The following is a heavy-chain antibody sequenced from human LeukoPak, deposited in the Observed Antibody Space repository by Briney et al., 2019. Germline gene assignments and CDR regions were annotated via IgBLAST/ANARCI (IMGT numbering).Heavy chain of an antibody. CDR2: IWYDGSNK. D-gene: IGHD3-3*01. J-gene: IGHJ6*02. Sequence: PGGSLRLSCAASGFTFSSYGMHWVRQAPGKGLEWVAVIWYDGSNKYYADSVKGRFTISRDNSKNTLYLQMNSLRAEDTAVYYCARVRSYDFWSGIIPDYYYYYGMDVWGQGTTVTVSS. CDR1: GFTFSSYG. CDR3: ARVRSYDFWSGIIPDYYYYYGMDV. V-gene: IGHV3-33*01.